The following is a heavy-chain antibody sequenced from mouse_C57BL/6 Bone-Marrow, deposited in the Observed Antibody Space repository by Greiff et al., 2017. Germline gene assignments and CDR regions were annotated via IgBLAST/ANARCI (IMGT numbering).Heavy chain of an antibody. CDR2: ISSGGSYT. Sequence: EVMLVESGGDLVKPGGSLKLSCAASGFTFSSYGMSWVRQTPDKRLEWVATISSGGSYTYYPDSGKGRFTISRDNAKNTLYLQMRSLKSEDTAMYYCARHDYGSSSYAMDYWGQGTSVTVSS. CDR3: ARHDYGSSSYAMDY. CDR1: GFTFSSYG. J-gene: IGHJ4*01. D-gene: IGHD1-1*01. V-gene: IGHV5-6*02.